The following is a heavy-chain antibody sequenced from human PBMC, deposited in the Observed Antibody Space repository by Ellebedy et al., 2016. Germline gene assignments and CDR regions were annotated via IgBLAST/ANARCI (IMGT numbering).Heavy chain of an antibody. V-gene: IGHV3-7*01. CDR3: ATDLRPLTRGWGY. Sequence: GESLKISCAASGFTFSSYWMYWVRQAPGKGLEWVASIKEDGSFKQYVDSVRRRFTISRDNAKNSVYLQMNVLRVEDRGIYYCATDLRPLTRGWGYWGQGTLVTVSS. CDR2: IKEDGSFK. J-gene: IGHJ4*02. CDR1: GFTFSSYW. D-gene: IGHD3-10*01.